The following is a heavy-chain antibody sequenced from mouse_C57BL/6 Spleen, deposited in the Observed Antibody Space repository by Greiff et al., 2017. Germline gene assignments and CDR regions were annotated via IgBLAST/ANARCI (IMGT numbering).Heavy chain of an antibody. CDR2: IDPSDSYT. V-gene: IGHV1-69*01. CDR1: GYTFTSYW. Sequence: QVQLQQPGAELVMPGALVKLSCKASGYTFTSYWMHWVKQRPGQGLEWIGEIDPSDSYTNYNQKFKGKSTLTVDKSSSTAYMQLSSLTSEDSAVYYCARSHGSSDWYFDVWGTGTTVTVSS. J-gene: IGHJ1*03. CDR3: ARSHGSSDWYFDV. D-gene: IGHD1-1*01.